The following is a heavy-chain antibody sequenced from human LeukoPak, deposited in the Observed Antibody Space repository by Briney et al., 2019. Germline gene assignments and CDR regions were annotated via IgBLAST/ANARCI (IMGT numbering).Heavy chain of an antibody. CDR2: INPNSGGT. Sequence: ASVKVSCTASGGTFSSYAISWVRQAPGQGLEWMGWINPNSGGTNYAQKFQGRVTMTRDTSISTAYMELSRLRSDDTAVYYCARDFYDRQGWFDPWGQGTLVTVSS. CDR3: ARDFYDRQGWFDP. J-gene: IGHJ5*02. CDR1: GGTFSSYA. D-gene: IGHD3-9*01. V-gene: IGHV1-2*02.